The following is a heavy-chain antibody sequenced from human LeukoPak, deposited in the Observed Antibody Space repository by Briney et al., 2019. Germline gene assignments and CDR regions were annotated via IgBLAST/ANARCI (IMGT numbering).Heavy chain of an antibody. V-gene: IGHV3-23*01. CDR1: GFTFSSYG. Sequence: GGSLRLSCAASGFTFSSYGMSWVRQAPGKGLEWVSAISGSGGSTYYADSVKGRFTISRDNSKNMLYLHVNSLRGEDTAIYYCAKALVVAVDASRAFDNWGQGTLVTVSS. D-gene: IGHD2-15*01. CDR2: ISGSGGST. J-gene: IGHJ4*02. CDR3: AKALVVAVDASRAFDN.